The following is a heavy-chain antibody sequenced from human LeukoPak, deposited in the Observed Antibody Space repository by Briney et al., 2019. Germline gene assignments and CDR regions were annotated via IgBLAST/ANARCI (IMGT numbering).Heavy chain of an antibody. CDR3: ARGSLHTDENDY. CDR1: GFTFSSYW. D-gene: IGHD5-18*01. J-gene: IGHJ4*02. Sequence: PGGSLRLSCAASGFTFSSYWMHWVRQAPGKGLVWVSRINSDGSSTSYADSVKGRFTISRDNAKNTLYLQMNSLRAEDTAVYYCARGSLHTDENDYWGQGTLVTVSS. CDR2: INSDGSST. V-gene: IGHV3-74*01.